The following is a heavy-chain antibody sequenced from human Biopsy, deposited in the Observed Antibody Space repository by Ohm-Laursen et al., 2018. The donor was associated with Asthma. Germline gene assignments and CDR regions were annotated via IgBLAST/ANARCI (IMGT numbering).Heavy chain of an antibody. J-gene: IGHJ6*02. D-gene: IGHD6-13*01. V-gene: IGHV4-39*01. CDR1: SGSGGYMRSGNYY. CDR2: IYYSGTT. CDR3: VRGSSSWHHGPFHYYYGLDV. Sequence: GTLSLTCSLSSGSGGYMRSGNYYWGWIRQPPGKGLEWIGRIYYSGTTYYTPSLESRVTVSEHTSKNQFSLKLTSVTAADTAVYFCVRGSSSWHHGPFHYYYGLDVWGQGTTATVSS.